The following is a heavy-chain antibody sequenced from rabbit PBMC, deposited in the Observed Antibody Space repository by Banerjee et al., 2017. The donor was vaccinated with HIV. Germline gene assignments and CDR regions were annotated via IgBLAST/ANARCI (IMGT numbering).Heavy chain of an antibody. Sequence: QSLEESGGGLVKPEGSLTLTCKASGFDLSSYYYMCWVRQAPGKGLEWIGCIYASSGSTYYASWAKGRFTISKTSSTTVTLQVTSLTAADTATYFCARDTSVSGGFAFDPWGPGTLVTVS. CDR3: ARDTSVSGGFAFDP. J-gene: IGHJ2*01. D-gene: IGHD1-1*01. CDR2: IYASSGST. V-gene: IGHV1S40*01. CDR1: GFDLSSYYY.